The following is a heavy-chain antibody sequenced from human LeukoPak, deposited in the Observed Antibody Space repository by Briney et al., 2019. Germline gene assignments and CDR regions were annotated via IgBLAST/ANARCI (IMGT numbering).Heavy chain of an antibody. CDR1: GFTFSSYG. Sequence: GGSLRLSCAASGFTFSSYGMHWVRQAPGKGLEWVAIIWYDGTNKYYVDSVKGRFTISRDNSKNTVYLQMDGLRVEDTALYYCAMDWSATTITTFNWFDSWGQGTLVTVSS. J-gene: IGHJ5*01. CDR3: AMDWSATTITTFNWFDS. D-gene: IGHD1-1*01. V-gene: IGHV3-33*01. CDR2: IWYDGTNK.